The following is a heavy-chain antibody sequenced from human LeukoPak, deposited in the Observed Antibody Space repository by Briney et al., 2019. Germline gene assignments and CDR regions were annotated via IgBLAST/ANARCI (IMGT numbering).Heavy chain of an antibody. CDR1: GFIFSSFG. Sequence: GGSLRLSCAASGFIFSSFGMHWVRQAPGKGLEWVAFIQDDESNKFYADSVKGRFTISRDNSKNTLFLQMNSQRPEDTALYYCAKQMVERPHYYYMDVWGKGTTVTVSS. V-gene: IGHV3-30*02. D-gene: IGHD2-15*01. J-gene: IGHJ6*03. CDR3: AKQMVERPHYYYMDV. CDR2: IQDDESNK.